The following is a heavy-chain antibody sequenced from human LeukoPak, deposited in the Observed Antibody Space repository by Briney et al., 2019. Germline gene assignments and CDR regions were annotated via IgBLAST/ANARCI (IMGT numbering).Heavy chain of an antibody. CDR3: ARQMGYGSGSYYMVY. J-gene: IGHJ4*02. Sequence: TGESLKISCKGSGYSFTSYWISWVRQMPGKGLEWMGRIDHSDSYTNSSPSFQGHVTISADKSISTAYLQWSSLKASDTAMYYCARQMGYGSGSYYMVYWGQGTLVTVSS. CDR1: GYSFTSYW. V-gene: IGHV5-10-1*01. CDR2: IDHSDSYT. D-gene: IGHD3-10*01.